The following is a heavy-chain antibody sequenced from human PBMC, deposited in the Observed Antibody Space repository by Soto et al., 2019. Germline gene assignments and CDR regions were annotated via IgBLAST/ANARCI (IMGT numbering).Heavy chain of an antibody. J-gene: IGHJ6*02. D-gene: IGHD3-16*01. V-gene: IGHV1-18*01. CDR2: VSPYSGNT. Sequence: ASVKVSCKASGYTFISYAIRWVRQVPGQGLEWMGRVSPYSGNTDSAQKFQGRVTMTTDTSTNTAYLDLRNLMSDDTAVYYCARDFVTRTPWGSATYQFSHYGMAVWGQGTTVTVSS. CDR1: GYTFISYA. CDR3: ARDFVTRTPWGSATYQFSHYGMAV.